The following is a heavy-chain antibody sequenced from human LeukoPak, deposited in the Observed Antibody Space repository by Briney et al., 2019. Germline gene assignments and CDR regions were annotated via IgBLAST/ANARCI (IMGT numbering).Heavy chain of an antibody. D-gene: IGHD6-19*01. CDR1: GFTFSSYG. V-gene: IGHV3-30*18. CDR2: ISYDGSNK. CDR3: AKAQGSGWYQWFDP. Sequence: GGFLRPSCAASGFTFSSYGMHWVRQAPGKGLEWVAVISYDGSNKYYADSVKGRFTISRDNSKNTLYLQMNSLRAEDTAVYYCAKAQGSGWYQWFDPWGQGTLVTVSS. J-gene: IGHJ5*02.